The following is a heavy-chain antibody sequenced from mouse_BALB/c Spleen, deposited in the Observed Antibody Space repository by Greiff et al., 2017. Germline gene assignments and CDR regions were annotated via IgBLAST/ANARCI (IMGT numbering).Heavy chain of an antibody. Sequence: VQLQQSGAELVKPGASVKLSCTASGFNIKDYYMHWVKQRPEQGLEWIGWIDPENGNTIYDPKFQGKASITADTSSNTAYLQLSSLTSEDTAVYYCARKAYYGNYWFAYWGQGTLVTVSA. CDR1: GFNIKDYY. J-gene: IGHJ3*01. CDR2: IDPENGNT. D-gene: IGHD2-10*01. V-gene: IGHV14-1*02. CDR3: ARKAYYGNYWFAY.